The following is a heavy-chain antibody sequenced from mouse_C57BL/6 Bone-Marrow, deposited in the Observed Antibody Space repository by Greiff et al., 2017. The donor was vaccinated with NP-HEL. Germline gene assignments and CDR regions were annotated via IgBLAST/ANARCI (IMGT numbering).Heavy chain of an antibody. CDR2: ISYDGSN. Sequence: DVKLQESGPGLVKPSQSLSLTCSVTGYSITSGYYWNWIRQFPGNKLEWMGYISYDGSNNYNPSLKNRISITRDTSKNQFFLKLNSVTTEDTATYYCARDDYSPLFDYWGQGTTLTVSS. CDR3: ARDDYSPLFDY. CDR1: GYSITSGYY. D-gene: IGHD2-4*01. J-gene: IGHJ2*01. V-gene: IGHV3-6*01.